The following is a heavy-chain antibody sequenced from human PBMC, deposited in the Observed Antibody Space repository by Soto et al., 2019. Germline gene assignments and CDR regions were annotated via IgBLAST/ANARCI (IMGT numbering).Heavy chain of an antibody. CDR2: FNAGNGNT. J-gene: IGHJ4*02. CDR1: GYTFTAYA. CDR3: ARAVAGPADFDY. Sequence: QVQLVQSGAEEKKPGASVKVSCKASGYTFTAYAMHWVRQAPGQRLEWMGWFNAGNGNTKYSQKFQGRVTITRDTSASTAYMELGSLRSEESGVYYCARAVAGPADFDYWGQGTLVTVSS. D-gene: IGHD5-12*01. V-gene: IGHV1-3*05.